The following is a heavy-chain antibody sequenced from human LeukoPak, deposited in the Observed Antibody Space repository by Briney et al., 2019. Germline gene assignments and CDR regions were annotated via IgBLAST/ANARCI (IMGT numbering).Heavy chain of an antibody. Sequence: ASVKVSCKASGYTFTSYGISWVRQAPGQGLEWMGWISVNNGNTNYAQKFQGRVTMTTDTSTNTAYMELRSLRSDDTAVYYCVRERNYYDSSGYGWFDPWGQGTLVTVSS. CDR2: ISVNNGNT. CDR3: VRERNYYDSSGYGWFDP. D-gene: IGHD3-22*01. J-gene: IGHJ5*02. V-gene: IGHV1-18*01. CDR1: GYTFTSYG.